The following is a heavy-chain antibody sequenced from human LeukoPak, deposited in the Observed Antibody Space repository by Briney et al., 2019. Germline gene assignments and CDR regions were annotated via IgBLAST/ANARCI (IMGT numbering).Heavy chain of an antibody. V-gene: IGHV3-48*03. CDR2: ISSSGSTI. CDR3: ARRGYSSSWYPYYYYGMDV. CDR1: GFTFSSYE. J-gene: IGHJ6*02. D-gene: IGHD6-13*01. Sequence: GGSLRLSCAASGFTFSSYEMNWVRQAPGKGLEWVSYISSSGSTIYYADSVKGRFTISRDNAKNSLYLQMNSLRAEDTAVYYCARRGYSSSWYPYYYYGMDVWGQGTTVSVS.